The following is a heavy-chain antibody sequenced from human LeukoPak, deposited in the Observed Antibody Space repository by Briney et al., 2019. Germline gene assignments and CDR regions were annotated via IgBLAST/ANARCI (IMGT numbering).Heavy chain of an antibody. CDR1: GGSISSHY. D-gene: IGHD6-6*01. Sequence: SETLSLTCTVSGGSISSHYWSWIRQPPGKGLEWIGSVSYSGSTYYNPSLKSRVTISLDASKNQFSLKLASVTAADTAVYYCARAGSSIAARPPDYWGQGTLVTVSS. J-gene: IGHJ4*02. CDR3: ARAGSSIAARPPDY. CDR2: VSYSGST. V-gene: IGHV4-59*11.